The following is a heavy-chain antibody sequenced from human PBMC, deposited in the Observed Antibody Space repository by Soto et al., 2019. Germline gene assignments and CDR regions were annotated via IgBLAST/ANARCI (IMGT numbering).Heavy chain of an antibody. D-gene: IGHD3-22*01. V-gene: IGHV3-64D*06. CDR3: VKEGYYYDSSGYYYGWFDP. CDR1: GFTFSSYS. CDR2: ISSNGGST. Sequence: PGGSLRLSCAASGFTFSSYSMNWVRQAPGKGLEYVSAISSNGGSTYYADSVKGRFTISRDNSKNTLYLQMSSLRAEDTAVYYCVKEGYYYDSSGYYYGWFDPWGQGTLVTVSS. J-gene: IGHJ5*02.